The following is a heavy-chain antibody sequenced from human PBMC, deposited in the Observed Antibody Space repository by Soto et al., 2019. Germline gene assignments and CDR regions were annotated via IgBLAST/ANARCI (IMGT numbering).Heavy chain of an antibody. CDR2: ITGSGGAT. CDR1: GFTFINYA. V-gene: IGHV3-23*01. J-gene: IGHJ4*02. D-gene: IGHD3-3*01. CDR3: EKLEEASGLVTSYIDY. Sequence: EVQLLESGGGLLQPGGSLRLSCVASGFTFINYAMSWVRQVPGKGLEWVSGITGSGGATWYADSVKGRFTITRDNSKNTMDLERNSQRTEDTGVYYCEKLEEASGLVTSYIDYRGQGTLFTVSS.